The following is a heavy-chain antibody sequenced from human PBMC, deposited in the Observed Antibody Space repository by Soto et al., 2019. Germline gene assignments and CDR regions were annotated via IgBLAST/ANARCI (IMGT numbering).Heavy chain of an antibody. CDR1: GYTFTTYA. V-gene: IGHV1-3*01. CDR3: AREYESGGYFLDY. D-gene: IGHD3-22*01. Sequence: ASVKVSCKASGYTFTTYAMHWVRQAPGQRFEWMGWINAGNGNTKYSQKFQGRVTITWDTSASTAYMELSSLRSEDTAVYYCAREYESGGYFLDYWGQGTLVTVSS. J-gene: IGHJ4*02. CDR2: INAGNGNT.